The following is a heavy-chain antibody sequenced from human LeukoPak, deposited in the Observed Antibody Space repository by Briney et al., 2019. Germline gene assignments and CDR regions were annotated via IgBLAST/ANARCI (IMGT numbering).Heavy chain of an antibody. J-gene: IGHJ4*02. D-gene: IGHD4-23*01. Sequence: GGSLRLSCAASGFTFSSYAMSWVRQAPGKGLEWVSVITGGGTTYYADSVKGRFTISRDNSKNTLYLQMNSLRAEDTAVYYCAKEVLGYGGNSDYWGQGTLVTVSS. CDR2: ITGGGTT. V-gene: IGHV3-23*01. CDR1: GFTFSSYA. CDR3: AKEVLGYGGNSDY.